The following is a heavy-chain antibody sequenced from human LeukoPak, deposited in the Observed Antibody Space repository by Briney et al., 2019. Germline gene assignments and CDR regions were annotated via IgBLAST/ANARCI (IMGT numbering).Heavy chain of an antibody. CDR3: ARDRLAVATTPDY. J-gene: IGHJ4*02. V-gene: IGHV3-30*04. CDR1: GFTFSSYA. D-gene: IGHD5-12*01. Sequence: QPGGSLRLSCAASGFTFSSYAMHWVRQAPGKGLEWVAVISYDGSNKYYADSVKGRFTISRDNSKNTLYLQMNSLRAEDTAVYYCARDRLAVATTPDYWGQGTLVTVSS. CDR2: ISYDGSNK.